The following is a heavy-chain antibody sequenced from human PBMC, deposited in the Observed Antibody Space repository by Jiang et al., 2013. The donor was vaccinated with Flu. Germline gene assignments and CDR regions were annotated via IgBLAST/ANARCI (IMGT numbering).Heavy chain of an antibody. D-gene: IGHD2-15*01. CDR3: ASGLGYCSGGSCS. V-gene: IGHV1-3*01. CDR2: INAGNGNT. J-gene: IGHJ4*02. CDR1: GYTFTSYF. Sequence: KASGYTFTSYFMHWVRQAPGQRLEWMGWINAGNGNTKYSQKFQGRVTITRDTSASTAYMELSSLRSEDTAVYYCASGLGYCSGGSCSWGQGTLVTVSS.